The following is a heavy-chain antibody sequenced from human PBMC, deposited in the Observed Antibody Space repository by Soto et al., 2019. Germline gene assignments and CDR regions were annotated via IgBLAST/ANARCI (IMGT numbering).Heavy chain of an antibody. D-gene: IGHD3-3*01. V-gene: IGHV3-11*01. J-gene: IGHJ6*02. CDR1: GFSFSDYY. Sequence: HVQLVESGGGLVEPGGSLRLSCAASGFSFSDYYVNWIRQAPGKGLEWISYTGRSLYPIYYADSVKGRFSISRDSAKNSVFLQMNSLRVEATAVYYCARDNRSFWNAYYRRYDYYGMDVWGRGTTVIVSS. CDR2: TGRSLYPI. CDR3: ARDNRSFWNAYYRRYDYYGMDV.